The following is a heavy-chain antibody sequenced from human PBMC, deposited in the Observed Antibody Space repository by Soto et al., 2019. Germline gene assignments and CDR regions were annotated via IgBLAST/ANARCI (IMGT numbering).Heavy chain of an antibody. CDR2: IWYDGSNK. J-gene: IGHJ5*02. CDR3: ARDFPDRLLAAAPWFDP. D-gene: IGHD3-3*02. Sequence: QEQLVESGGGVVQPGSSLTLSCAASGFSFGNCGMHWVRQAPGKGLEWVAIIWYDGSNKYYADSVKGRFSISRDNSKKMLFLQMNSLRVEDTAVYYCARDFPDRLLAAAPWFDPRAQGTLVTVS. CDR1: GFSFGNCG. V-gene: IGHV3-33*01.